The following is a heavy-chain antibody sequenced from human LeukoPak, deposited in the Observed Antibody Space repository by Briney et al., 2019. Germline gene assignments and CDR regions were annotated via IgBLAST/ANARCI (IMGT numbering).Heavy chain of an antibody. CDR2: IYYSGST. J-gene: IGHJ4*02. Sequence: PSGTLSLTCTVSGGSISSGDYYWSWIRQPPGKGLEWIGYIYYSGSTYYNPSLKSRVTISVDTSKNQFSLKLSSVTAADTAVYYCARGDIVLMVYASHWGQGTPVTVSS. D-gene: IGHD2-8*01. CDR1: GGSISSGDYY. CDR3: ARGDIVLMVYASH. V-gene: IGHV4-30-4*01.